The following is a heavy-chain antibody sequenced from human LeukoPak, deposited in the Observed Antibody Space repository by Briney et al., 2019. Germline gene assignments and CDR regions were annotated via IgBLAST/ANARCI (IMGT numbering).Heavy chain of an antibody. CDR2: IYYSGST. CDR1: GGSISSGGYY. V-gene: IGHV4-31*03. CDR3: ARASAAGTHLDY. Sequence: PSETLSLTCTVSGGSISSGGYYWSRIRLHPGKGLEWIGYIYYSGSTYYNPSLKSRVTISVDTSKNQFSLKLSSVTAADTAVYYCARASAAGTHLDYWGQGTLVTVSS. D-gene: IGHD6-13*01. J-gene: IGHJ4*02.